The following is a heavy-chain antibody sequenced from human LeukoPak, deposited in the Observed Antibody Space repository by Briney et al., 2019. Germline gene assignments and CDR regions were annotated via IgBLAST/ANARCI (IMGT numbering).Heavy chain of an antibody. J-gene: IGHJ4*02. Sequence: SETLSLTCTVSGGSISSYYWSWIRQPTGKGLEWIGYIYYSGSTNYNPSLKSRVTISVDTSKNQFSLKLSSVTAADTAVYYCARGPPNWGYDYWGPGTLVTVSS. D-gene: IGHD7-27*01. V-gene: IGHV4-59*01. CDR2: IYYSGST. CDR1: GGSISSYY. CDR3: ARGPPNWGYDY.